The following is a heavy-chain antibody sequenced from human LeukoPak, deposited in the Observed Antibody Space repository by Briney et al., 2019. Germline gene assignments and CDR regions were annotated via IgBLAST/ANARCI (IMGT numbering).Heavy chain of an antibody. CDR1: GFTFTDYW. V-gene: IGHV3-48*04. CDR2: ISSSSSTI. D-gene: IGHD6-19*01. CDR3: ARASGQWLVPFDY. Sequence: GGSLRLSCAASGFTFTDYWMSWVRQAPGKGLEWVSYISSSSSTIYYADSVKGRFTISRDNAKNSLYLQMNSLRAEDTAVYYCARASGQWLVPFDYWGQGTLVTVSS. J-gene: IGHJ4*02.